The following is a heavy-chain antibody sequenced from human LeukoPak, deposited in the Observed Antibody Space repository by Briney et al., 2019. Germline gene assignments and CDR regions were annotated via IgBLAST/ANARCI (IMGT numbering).Heavy chain of an antibody. J-gene: IGHJ4*02. CDR1: GFTVSSNY. D-gene: IGHD2-2*01. Sequence: GGSLRLSCAASGFTVSSNYMSWVRQAPGKGLEWVSVIYSGGSTYYADSVKGRFTISRDNSKNTLYLQMNSLRAEDTAVYYCARGAPEGYCSSTSCPSDYWAREPWSPSPQ. CDR2: IYSGGST. V-gene: IGHV3-53*01. CDR3: ARGAPEGYCSSTSCPSDY.